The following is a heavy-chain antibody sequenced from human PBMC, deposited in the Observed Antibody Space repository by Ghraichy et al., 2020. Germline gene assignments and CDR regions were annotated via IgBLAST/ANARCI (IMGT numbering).Heavy chain of an antibody. Sequence: LSLTCAASGFTFSSYAMHWVRQAPGKGLEWVAVISYDGSNKYYADSVKGRFTISRDNSKNTLYLQMNSLRAEDTAVYYCARAAFPRRYSSSFVQAFDIWGQGTMVTVSS. CDR1: GFTFSSYA. D-gene: IGHD6-6*01. CDR3: ARAAFPRRYSSSFVQAFDI. CDR2: ISYDGSNK. V-gene: IGHV3-30-3*01. J-gene: IGHJ3*02.